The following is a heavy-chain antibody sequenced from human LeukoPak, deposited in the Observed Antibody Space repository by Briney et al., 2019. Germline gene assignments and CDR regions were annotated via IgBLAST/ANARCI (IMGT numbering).Heavy chain of an antibody. CDR1: GYTCTGYY. J-gene: IGHJ3*02. CDR3: ARNGYNSIDAFDI. Sequence: GASVKLSCKASGYTCTGYYMHWVRQAPGQGLEWMGWINPNSGGTNYAQKFQSRVTMTRDTSISTAYMELSRLRSDDTAVYYCARNGYNSIDAFDIWAKGQWSPSLQ. V-gene: IGHV1-2*02. D-gene: IGHD5-24*01. CDR2: INPNSGGT.